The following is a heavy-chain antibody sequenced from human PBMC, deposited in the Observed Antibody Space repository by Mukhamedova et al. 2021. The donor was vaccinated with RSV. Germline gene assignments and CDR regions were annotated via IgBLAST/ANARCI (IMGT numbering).Heavy chain of an antibody. CDR2: ISISGDRT. CDR3: AKIWEQQLEYFWYGMDA. V-gene: IGHV3-23*01. Sequence: WVRQAPGKGLECVSTISISGDRTYYADSVKGRFTIFRDNSKNTLFLQMNSVRAGDTAIYYCAKIWEQQLEYFWYGMDAWGQGTT. D-gene: IGHD6-13*01. J-gene: IGHJ6*02.